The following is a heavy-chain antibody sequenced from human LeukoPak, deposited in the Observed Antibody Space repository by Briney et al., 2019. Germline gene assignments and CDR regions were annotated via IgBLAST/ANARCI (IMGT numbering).Heavy chain of an antibody. D-gene: IGHD3-10*01. CDR2: ISGSGGST. CDR1: GFTFSSYA. V-gene: IGHV3-23*01. J-gene: IGHJ4*02. Sequence: PGGSLRLSCAASGFTFSSYAMSWVRQAPGKGLEWVSAISGSGGSTYYADSVKGRFTISRDNSKNTLYLQMNSLRAEDTAVYYCARDGPIGMVRGVIDYWGQGTLVTVSS. CDR3: ARDGPIGMVRGVIDY.